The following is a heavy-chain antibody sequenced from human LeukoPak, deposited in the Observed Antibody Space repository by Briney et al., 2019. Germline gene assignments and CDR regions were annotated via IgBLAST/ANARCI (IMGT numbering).Heavy chain of an antibody. D-gene: IGHD3-10*01. J-gene: IGHJ4*02. CDR2: INPNSGGT. Sequence: ASVKVSCKASGYTFTSYGISWVRQAPGQGLEWMGWINPNSGGTNYAQKFQGWVTMTRDTSISTAYMELSRLRSDDTAVYYCARTDMVRGPYFFDYWGQGTLVTVSS. V-gene: IGHV1-2*04. CDR1: GYTFTSYG. CDR3: ARTDMVRGPYFFDY.